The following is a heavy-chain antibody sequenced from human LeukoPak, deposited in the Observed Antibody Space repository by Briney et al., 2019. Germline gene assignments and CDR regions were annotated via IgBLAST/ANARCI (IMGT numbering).Heavy chain of an antibody. J-gene: IGHJ6*02. Sequence: SETLSLTCSVSGGSISTYYWSWIRQPAGKGLEWIGRVYRSGNTNYNPSPQSRVTMSVDTSKNQISLRLRSVTAADTAVYYCARDDFEYSVHYGMDVWGQGTAVTVSS. D-gene: IGHD3-9*01. V-gene: IGHV4-4*07. CDR1: GGSISTYY. CDR2: VYRSGNT. CDR3: ARDDFEYSVHYGMDV.